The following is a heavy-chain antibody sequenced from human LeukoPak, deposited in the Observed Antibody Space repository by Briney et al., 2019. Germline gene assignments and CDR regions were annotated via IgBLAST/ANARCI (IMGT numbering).Heavy chain of an antibody. CDR1: GFTFSNYW. CDR2: IKQDGSEK. CDR3: AKDQANYGGNSFDY. D-gene: IGHD4-23*01. J-gene: IGHJ4*02. Sequence: GGSLRLSCAASGFTFSNYWMTWVRQAPGKGLEWVADIKQDGSEKLYVKSVRGRFTISRDNSQNTLYLQMNNLRAEDTAVYYCAKDQANYGGNSFDYWGQGTLVTVSS. V-gene: IGHV3-7*03.